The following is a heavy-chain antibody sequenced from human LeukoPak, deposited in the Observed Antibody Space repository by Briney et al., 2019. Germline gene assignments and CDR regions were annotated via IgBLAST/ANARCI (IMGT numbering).Heavy chain of an antibody. J-gene: IGHJ4*02. Sequence: GASVKVSCKASGYTFTGYYMHWVRQAPGQGLEWMGLINPNGGGTNYAQKFQGRVTMTRDTSISTAYMELNRLRSDDTAVYYCARAEYYYDSSGLKGLPFDYWGQGTLTTVSS. CDR2: INPNGGGT. CDR3: ARAEYYYDSSGLKGLPFDY. CDR1: GYTFTGYY. D-gene: IGHD3-22*01. V-gene: IGHV1-2*02.